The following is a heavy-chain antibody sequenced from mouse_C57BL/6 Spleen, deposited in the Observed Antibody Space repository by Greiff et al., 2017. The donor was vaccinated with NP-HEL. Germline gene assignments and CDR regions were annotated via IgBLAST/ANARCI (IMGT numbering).Heavy chain of an antibody. CDR3: VRHDYAFAY. D-gene: IGHD2-4*01. CDR1: GFSFNTYA. V-gene: IGHV10-1*01. J-gene: IGHJ3*01. CDR2: IRSKSNNYAT. Sequence: EVKVVESGGGLVQPKGSLKLSCAASGFSFNTYAMNWVRQAPGKGVEWVARIRSKSNNYATYYADSVKDRFTISRDDSESMLYLQMNNLKTEDKAMYYCVRHDYAFAYWGQGTLVTVSA.